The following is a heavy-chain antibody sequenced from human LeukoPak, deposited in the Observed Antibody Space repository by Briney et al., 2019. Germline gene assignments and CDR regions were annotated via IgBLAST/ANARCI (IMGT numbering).Heavy chain of an antibody. D-gene: IGHD1-1*01. CDR1: GYSFTSYW. Sequence: GESLKISCKTSGYSFTSYWIGWVRQMPGKGLEWMGIIYPGDSDTRYSPSFQGQVTISADRSITTAYLQWSSLKASDTAIYYCARRLKISQGGTTDYWGQGTLVTVSS. CDR2: IYPGDSDT. J-gene: IGHJ4*02. CDR3: ARRLKISQGGTTDY. V-gene: IGHV5-51*01.